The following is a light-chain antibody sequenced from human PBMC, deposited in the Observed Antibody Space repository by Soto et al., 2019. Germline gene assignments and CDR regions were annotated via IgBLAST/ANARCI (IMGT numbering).Light chain of an antibody. V-gene: IGKV3-20*01. Sequence: EIVLTQSPGTLSLSPGERATLSCRASQSVSSSYLAWYQQKPGQAPRLLIYGASSRATGIPDRFSGSGTGNDFTISSTRLEPKDFAVYDCQQYGSTLFTFGPGTKVDIK. J-gene: IGKJ3*01. CDR1: QSVSSSY. CDR3: QQYGSTLFT. CDR2: GAS.